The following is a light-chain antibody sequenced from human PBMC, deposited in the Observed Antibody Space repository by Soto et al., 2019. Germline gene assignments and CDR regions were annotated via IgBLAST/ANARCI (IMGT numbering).Light chain of an antibody. J-gene: IGKJ1*01. CDR1: QSVTSP. CDR2: DAS. CDR3: QQYNNWPPT. Sequence: EIVLTQSPGTLSLSPGERATLSCRASQSVTSPLLAWYQQKPGQAPRLFIYDASNRATGIPARFSGSGSGTEFTLTISSLQSEDFAVYYCQQYNNWPPTFGQGTKVDI. V-gene: IGKV3D-15*01.